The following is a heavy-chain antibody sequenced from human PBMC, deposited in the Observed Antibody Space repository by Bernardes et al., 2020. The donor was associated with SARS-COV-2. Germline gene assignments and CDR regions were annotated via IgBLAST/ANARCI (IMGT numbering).Heavy chain of an antibody. J-gene: IGHJ4*02. CDR3: AKHSSNYYDSSGYYHFDY. CDR1: GFAFGSYA. D-gene: IGHD3-22*01. V-gene: IGHV3-23*01. CDR2: TSGTGGTT. Sequence: GGSLRLSCEASGFAFGSYAMTWVRQAPGMGLDWVSTTSGTGGTTYYADSVKGRFTIYRDNSKNTLYLQMNSLRVEDTAVYYCAKHSSNYYDSSGYYHFDYWGQGTLVTVSS.